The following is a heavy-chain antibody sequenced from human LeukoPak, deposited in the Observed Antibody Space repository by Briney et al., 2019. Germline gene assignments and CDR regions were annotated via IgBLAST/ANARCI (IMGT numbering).Heavy chain of an antibody. V-gene: IGHV1-46*01. CDR2: INPSGGST. CDR3: ARDNPPGYFDY. CDR1: GYTFTSYY. Sequence: ASVKVSCTASGYTFTSYYMHWVRQAPGQGLEWMGIINPSGGSTSYAQKFQGRVTMTRDTSTSTVYMELSSLRSEDTAVYYCARDNPPGYFDYWGQGTLVTVSS. J-gene: IGHJ4*02. D-gene: IGHD1-14*01.